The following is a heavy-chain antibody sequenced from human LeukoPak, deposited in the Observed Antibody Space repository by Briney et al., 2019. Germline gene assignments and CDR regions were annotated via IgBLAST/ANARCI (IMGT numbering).Heavy chain of an antibody. CDR3: ARDYVGGRNDF. J-gene: IGHJ4*02. CDR2: ISTSSSYI. Sequence: PGGSLRLSCAASGFTFSSYSMNWVRQAPGKGLEWVSSISTSSSYIYYADSVKGRFTVSRDNAKKSLYLQMNSLRVEDTAVYFCARDYVGGRNDFWGQGILVTVSS. D-gene: IGHD3-10*02. CDR1: GFTFSSYS. V-gene: IGHV3-21*01.